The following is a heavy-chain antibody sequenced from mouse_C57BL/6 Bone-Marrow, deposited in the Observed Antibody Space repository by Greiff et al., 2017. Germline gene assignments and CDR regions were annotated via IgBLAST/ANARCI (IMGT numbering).Heavy chain of an antibody. CDR2: INPSSGYT. CDR3: ARRSLLRDYAMDY. J-gene: IGHJ4*01. CDR1: GYTFTSYW. D-gene: IGHD1-1*01. Sequence: QVQLQQSGAELAKPGASVKLSCKASGYTFTSYWMHWVKQRPGQGLEWIGYINPSSGYTKYNQKFKDKATLTADKSSSTAYMQLSSLTYEDSAVYYCARRSLLRDYAMDYWGQGTSVTVSS. V-gene: IGHV1-7*01.